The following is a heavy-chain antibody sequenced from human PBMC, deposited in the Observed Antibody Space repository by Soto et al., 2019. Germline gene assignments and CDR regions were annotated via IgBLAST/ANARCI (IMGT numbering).Heavy chain of an antibody. D-gene: IGHD1-26*01. CDR3: AKDDNGATNY. CDR2: ISYDGSNK. J-gene: IGHJ4*02. V-gene: IGHV3-30*18. Sequence: PWGSLRLSCAASGFTFSSYGMHWCRQAPGKGLEWVAVISYDGSNKYYADSVKGRFTISRDNSKNTLYLQMNSLRAEDTAVYYCAKDDNGATNYWGQGTLVTVSS. CDR1: GFTFSSYG.